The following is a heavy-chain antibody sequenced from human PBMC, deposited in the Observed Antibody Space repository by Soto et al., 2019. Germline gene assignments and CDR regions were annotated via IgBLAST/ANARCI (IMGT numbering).Heavy chain of an antibody. CDR3: ARGLLKSGYYYYGMDV. CDR1: GGSFSCYY. D-gene: IGHD3-10*01. J-gene: IGHJ6*02. V-gene: IGHV4-34*01. Sequence: SETLSLTCAVYGGSFSCYYWSWILQPPGKGLEWIGEINHSGSTNYNPSLKSRVTISVDTSKNQFSLKLGSVTAADTAVYYCARGLLKSGYYYYGMDVWGQGTTVT. CDR2: INHSGST.